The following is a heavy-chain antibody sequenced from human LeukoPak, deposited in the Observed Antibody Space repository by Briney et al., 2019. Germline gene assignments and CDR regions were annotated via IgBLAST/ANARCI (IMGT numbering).Heavy chain of an antibody. J-gene: IGHJ3*02. D-gene: IGHD1-26*01. CDR1: GGTFSSYT. V-gene: IGHV1-69*02. CDR2: IIPILGIA. CDR3: AFSLGATGAFDI. Sequence: GASVKVSCKASGGTFSSYTISWVRQAPGQGLEWMGRIIPILGIANYAQKFQGRVTITADKSTSTAYMELSSLRSEDTAVYYCAFSLGATGAFDIWGRGTMVTVSS.